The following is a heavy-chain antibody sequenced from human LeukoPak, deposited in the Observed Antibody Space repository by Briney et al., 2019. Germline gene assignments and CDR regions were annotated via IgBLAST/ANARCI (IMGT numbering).Heavy chain of an antibody. CDR1: GGSFSGYY. Sequence: SETLSLTCAVYGGSFSGYYWSWIRQPPGKGLEWIGEINHSGSTNYNPSLKSRVTISVDTSKNQFSLKLSSVTAADTAVYYCARHSIYSGWLRLYYFDYWGQGTLVTVSS. D-gene: IGHD5-12*01. J-gene: IGHJ4*02. V-gene: IGHV4-34*01. CDR2: INHSGST. CDR3: ARHSIYSGWLRLYYFDY.